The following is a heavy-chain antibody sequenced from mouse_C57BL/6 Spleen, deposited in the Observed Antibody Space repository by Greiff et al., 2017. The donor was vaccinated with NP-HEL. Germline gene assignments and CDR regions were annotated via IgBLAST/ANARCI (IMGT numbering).Heavy chain of an antibody. CDR3: GRENGYYLCCGY. CDR1: GFTFNAYA. V-gene: IGHV10-3*01. CDR2: IRSKSSNYAT. Sequence: EVQRVESGGGLVQPKGSLKLSCAASGFTFNAYAMHWVRQAPGKGLEWVGRIRSKSSNYATYYADSVKDRFTISRDDSQSILYLQMNNLKTEDTAMYYCGRENGYYLCCGYWGKGTTLTVSS. D-gene: IGHD2-3*01. J-gene: IGHJ2*01.